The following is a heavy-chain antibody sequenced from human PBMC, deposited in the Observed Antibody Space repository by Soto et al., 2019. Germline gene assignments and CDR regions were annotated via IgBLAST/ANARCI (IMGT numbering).Heavy chain of an antibody. CDR2: IYSGGST. V-gene: IGHV3-53*04. D-gene: IGHD2-15*01. J-gene: IGHJ4*02. CDR1: GFTVSSNY. Sequence: GGSLRLSYAASGFTVSSNYMSWVRQAPGKGLEWVSVIYSGGSTYYADSVKGRFTISRHNSKNTLYLQMNSLRAEDTAVYYCARGYCSGGSCYSYDYWGQGTLVTVSS. CDR3: ARGYCSGGSCYSYDY.